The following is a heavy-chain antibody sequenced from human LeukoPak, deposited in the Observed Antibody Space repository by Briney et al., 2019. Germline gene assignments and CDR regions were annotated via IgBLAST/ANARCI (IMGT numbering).Heavy chain of an antibody. D-gene: IGHD3-10*01. V-gene: IGHV3-74*01. CDR1: GFTFSSSW. J-gene: IGHJ6*02. Sequence: PGGSLRRSCAASGFTFSSSWMLWVRQAPGKGLLWVSRINTDGSSTSYADSVKGRFTISRDNAENTLYLQMNSLRAEDTAVYYCARGPMVRGAYGMDVWGQGTTVTVSS. CDR3: ARGPMVRGAYGMDV. CDR2: INTDGSST.